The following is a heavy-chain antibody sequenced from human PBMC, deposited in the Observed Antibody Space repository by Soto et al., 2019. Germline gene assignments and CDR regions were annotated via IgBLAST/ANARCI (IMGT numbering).Heavy chain of an antibody. CDR3: ARVVVAATGYYFDY. CDR1: GGTFSSYA. CDR2: IIPIFGTA. J-gene: IGHJ4*02. V-gene: IGHV1-69*06. Sequence: SVKVSWKASGGTFSSYAISWVRQAPGQGLEWMGGIIPIFGTANYAQKFQGRVTITADKSTSTAYMELSSLRSEDTAVYYCARVVVAATGYYFDYWGQGTLVTVSS. D-gene: IGHD2-15*01.